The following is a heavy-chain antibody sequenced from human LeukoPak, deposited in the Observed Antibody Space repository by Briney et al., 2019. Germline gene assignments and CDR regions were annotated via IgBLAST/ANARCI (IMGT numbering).Heavy chain of an antibody. D-gene: IGHD2/OR15-2a*01. J-gene: IGHJ4*02. Sequence: PGGSLRLSCAASGFTFSNYGMHWVRQAPGKGLEWVAFIWYDATNKYYADSVKGRFTISRDNSKNTLYLQMNSLRAEDTAVYYCAKIVIVGEGVYYFDYWGQGTLVTVSS. V-gene: IGHV3-30*02. CDR2: IWYDATNK. CDR1: GFTFSNYG. CDR3: AKIVIVGEGVYYFDY.